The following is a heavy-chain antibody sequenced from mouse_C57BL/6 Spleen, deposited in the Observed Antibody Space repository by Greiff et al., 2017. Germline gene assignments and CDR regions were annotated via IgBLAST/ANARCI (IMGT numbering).Heavy chain of an antibody. V-gene: IGHV5-4*01. CDR3: ARDDGYYGFDY. Sequence: EVKLVESGGGLVKPGGSLKLSCAASGFTFSSYAMSWVRQTPEKRLEWVATISDGGSYTYYPDNVKGRFTISRDNAKNNLYLQMSHLKSEDTAMYYCARDDGYYGFDYWGQGTLVTVSA. CDR1: GFTFSSYA. D-gene: IGHD2-3*01. CDR2: ISDGGSYT. J-gene: IGHJ3*01.